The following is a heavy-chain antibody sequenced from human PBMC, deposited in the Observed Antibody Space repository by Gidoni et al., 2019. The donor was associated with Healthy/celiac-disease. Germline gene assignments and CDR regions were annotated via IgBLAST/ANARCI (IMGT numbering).Heavy chain of an antibody. V-gene: IGHV4-34*01. D-gene: IGHD5-12*01. CDR3: ARAGGLRRYYYYYMDV. CDR2: INHSGST. J-gene: IGHJ6*03. Sequence: QVQLQQWGAGLLKPSETLSLTCAVYGWSFSGYYWSWIRQPPGKGLEWIGEINHSGSTNYNPSRKSRVTISVDTSKNQFSLKLSSVTAADTAVYYCARAGGLRRYYYYYMDVWGKGTTVTVSS. CDR1: GWSFSGYY.